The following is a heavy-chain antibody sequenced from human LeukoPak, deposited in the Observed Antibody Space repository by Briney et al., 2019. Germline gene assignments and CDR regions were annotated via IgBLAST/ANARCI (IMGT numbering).Heavy chain of an antibody. D-gene: IGHD4-17*01. CDR2: IYYSGST. J-gene: IGHJ4*02. Sequence: SETLSLTCTVSGGSISSYYWSWIRQPPGKGLEWIGYIYYSGSTNYNPSLESRVTISVDTSKNQFSLKLSSVTAADTAVYYCARGFPTVTHFDYWGQGTPVTVSS. CDR1: GGSISSYY. V-gene: IGHV4-59*01. CDR3: ARGFPTVTHFDY.